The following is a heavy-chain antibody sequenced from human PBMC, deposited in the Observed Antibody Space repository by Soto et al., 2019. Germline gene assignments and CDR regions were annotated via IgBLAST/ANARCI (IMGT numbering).Heavy chain of an antibody. Sequence: GESLKISCKGSGYSFTSYWIGWVRQMPGKGLEWMGIIYPGYSDTRYSPSFQGQVTISADKFISTAYLQRSTLKASDTAMYDCAMHQSATVTTIFPFYMDVWGKGTTVTVSS. D-gene: IGHD4-17*01. CDR2: IYPGYSDT. V-gene: IGHV5-51*01. CDR1: GYSFTSYW. CDR3: AMHQSATVTTIFPFYMDV. J-gene: IGHJ6*03.